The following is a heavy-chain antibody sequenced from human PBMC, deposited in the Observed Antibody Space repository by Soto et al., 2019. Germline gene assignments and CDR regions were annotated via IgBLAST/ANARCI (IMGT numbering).Heavy chain of an antibody. D-gene: IGHD2-2*01. CDR3: ARDKCSSTSCYVFDY. CDR2: INPNSGGT. J-gene: IGHJ4*02. Sequence: ASVKVSCKASGYTFTGYYMHWVRQAPGQGLEWMGWINPNSGGTNYAQKFQGRVTMTRDTSISTAYMELSRLRSDDTAVYYCARDKCSSTSCYVFDYWGQGTLVTVS. CDR1: GYTFTGYY. V-gene: IGHV1-2*02.